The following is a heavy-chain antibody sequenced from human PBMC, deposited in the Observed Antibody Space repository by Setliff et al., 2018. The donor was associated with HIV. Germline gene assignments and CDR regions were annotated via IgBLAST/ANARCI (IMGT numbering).Heavy chain of an antibody. CDR1: GFIFSSYA. Sequence: GGSLRLSCAASGFIFSSYAMTWVRQAPGKGLEWVSTIRGSGSGDTTHYADFVKGRFNITRDNSKNTVYLQMNSLRAEDMAIYYCAREDSSWYGSLDYWGQGTPFTVSS. J-gene: IGHJ4*02. CDR2: IRGSGSGDTT. V-gene: IGHV3-23*01. D-gene: IGHD6-13*01. CDR3: AREDSSWYGSLDY.